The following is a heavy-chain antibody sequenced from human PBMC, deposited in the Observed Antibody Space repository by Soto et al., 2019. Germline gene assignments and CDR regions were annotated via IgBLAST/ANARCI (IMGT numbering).Heavy chain of an antibody. J-gene: IGHJ4*02. CDR2: IYSGGST. V-gene: IGHV3-53*01. CDR3: ARDFGHGYYLDY. D-gene: IGHD3-3*01. Sequence: GGSLRLSCAASGFTVSSNYMSWVRQAPGKGLEWVSVIYSGGSTYYADSVKGRFTISRDNSKNTLYLQMNSLRDEDTAVYFCARDFGHGYYLDYWGRGTLVTVSS. CDR1: GFTVSSNY.